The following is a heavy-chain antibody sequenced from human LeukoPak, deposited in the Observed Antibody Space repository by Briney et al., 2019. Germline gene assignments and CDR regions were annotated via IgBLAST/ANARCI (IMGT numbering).Heavy chain of an antibody. Sequence: GASVKVSCKASGGTFSSYAISWVRQAPGQGLEWMGGIIPIFGTANYAQRFQRRVTITADESTSTAYMELSSLRSEDTAVYYCAAGGYWAYYFDYWGQGTLVTVSS. CDR1: GGTFSSYA. J-gene: IGHJ4*02. CDR2: IIPIFGTA. D-gene: IGHD2-8*02. CDR3: AAGGYWAYYFDY. V-gene: IGHV1-69*13.